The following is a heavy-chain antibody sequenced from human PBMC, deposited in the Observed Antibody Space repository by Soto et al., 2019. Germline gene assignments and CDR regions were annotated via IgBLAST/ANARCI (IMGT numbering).Heavy chain of an antibody. CDR3: ARYITLFGVVTGY. CDR2: ISSSSSTM. D-gene: IGHD3-3*01. J-gene: IGHJ4*02. CDR1: GFTFSIYS. V-gene: IGHV3-48*02. Sequence: GGSLRLSFAASGFTFSIYSMNRVRQPPGKGPEWVSYISSSSSTMYYADSVKGRFTISRDNAKNSLYLQMNNLRDEDTAVYYCARYITLFGVVTGYWGRGTLVTVSS.